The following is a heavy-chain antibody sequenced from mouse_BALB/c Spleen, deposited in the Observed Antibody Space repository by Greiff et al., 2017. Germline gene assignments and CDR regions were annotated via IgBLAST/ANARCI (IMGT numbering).Heavy chain of an antibody. Sequence: EVMLVESGGGLVKPGGSLKLSCAASGFAFSSYDMSWVRQTPEKRLEWVAYISSGGGSTYYPDTVKGRFTISRDNAKNTLYLQMSSLKSEDTAMYYCARQLGRNAMDYWGQGTSVTVSS. V-gene: IGHV5-12-1*01. CDR1: GFAFSSYD. CDR2: ISSGGGST. J-gene: IGHJ4*01. D-gene: IGHD4-1*01. CDR3: ARQLGRNAMDY.